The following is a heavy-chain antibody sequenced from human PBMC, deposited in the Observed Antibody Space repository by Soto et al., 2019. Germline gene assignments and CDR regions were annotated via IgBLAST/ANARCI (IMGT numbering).Heavy chain of an antibody. CDR1: GYTFTSYD. CDR2: MNPNSGNT. J-gene: IGHJ4*02. CDR3: ARCYPGFSGGSCSDNGLDY. V-gene: IGHV1-8*01. D-gene: IGHD2-15*01. Sequence: GASVKVSCKASGYTFTSYDINWVRQATGQGLEWMGWMNPNSGNTGYAQKFQGRVTMTRNTSISTAYMELSSLRSEDTAVYYCARCYPGFSGGSCSDNGLDYWGQGTLVTVSS.